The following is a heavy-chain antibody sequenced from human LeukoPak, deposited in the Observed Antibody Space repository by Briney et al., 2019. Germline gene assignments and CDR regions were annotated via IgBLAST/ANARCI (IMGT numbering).Heavy chain of an antibody. V-gene: IGHV3-30*02. Sequence: GGSLRLSCTASGYIFSSYGIHWVRQAPGKGLHCVTFIRYDGTNQYYADSVKGRFTVSRDNSKNTVYLQMNSLRPDDTAIYYCAKDAYGALDYWGQGTLVTVSS. CDR2: IRYDGTNQ. J-gene: IGHJ4*02. D-gene: IGHD4-17*01. CDR1: GYIFSSYG. CDR3: AKDAYGALDY.